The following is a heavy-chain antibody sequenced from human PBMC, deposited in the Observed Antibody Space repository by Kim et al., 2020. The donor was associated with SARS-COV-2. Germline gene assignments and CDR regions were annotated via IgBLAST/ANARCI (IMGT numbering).Heavy chain of an antibody. CDR2: ISWNSGSI. J-gene: IGHJ6*02. D-gene: IGHD3-22*01. V-gene: IGHV3-9*01. Sequence: GGSLRLSCAASGFTFDDYAMHWVRQAPGKGLEWVSGISWNSGSIGYADSVKGRFTISRDNAKNSLYLQMNSLRAEDTALYYCAKDITAYYYDSSGSVGDYYYGMDVWGQGTTVTVSS. CDR1: GFTFDDYA. CDR3: AKDITAYYYDSSGSVGDYYYGMDV.